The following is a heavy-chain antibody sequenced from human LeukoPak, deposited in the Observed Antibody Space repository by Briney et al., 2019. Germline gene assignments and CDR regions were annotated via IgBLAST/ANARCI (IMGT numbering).Heavy chain of an antibody. CDR3: ARGIFCSSTSCYGGWFDP. CDR2: IIPIFGTA. V-gene: IGHV1-69*05. D-gene: IGHD2-2*01. Sequence: SVKVSCKASGGTFSSYAISWVRQAPGQGLEWMGRIIPIFGTANYAQKFQGRVTITTDESTSTAYMEPSSLRSEDTAVYYCARGIFCSSTSCYGGWFDPWGQGTLVTVSS. CDR1: GGTFSSYA. J-gene: IGHJ5*02.